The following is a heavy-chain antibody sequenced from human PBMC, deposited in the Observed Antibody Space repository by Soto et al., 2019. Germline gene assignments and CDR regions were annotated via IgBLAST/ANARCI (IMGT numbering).Heavy chain of an antibody. V-gene: IGHV3-48*02. D-gene: IGHD3-3*01. Sequence: GGSLRLSCRASGYDFRTYSMNWVRQTPGQGLEWIAYVSLDSDTIQYADSVKGRFTISRDDAENSLYLQMDSLRDEDTATYYCARLYYDYVWGQGTTVTVS. J-gene: IGHJ6*02. CDR2: VSLDSDTI. CDR3: ARLYYDYV. CDR1: GYDFRTYS.